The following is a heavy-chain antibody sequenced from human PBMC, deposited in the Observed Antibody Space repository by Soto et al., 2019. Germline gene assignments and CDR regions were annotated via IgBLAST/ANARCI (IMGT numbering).Heavy chain of an antibody. J-gene: IGHJ6*02. Sequence: PSEPLSLPCTVSGGSISTYFWSWIRQPAGGGLEWIGRIYTTGSTNYNPSLKSRVTMSLDTSRNQFSLKLSSVTVADTAVYYCAREGGYFDSSGSGVYHYHGVDVWGQGTTVTVSS. CDR3: AREGGYFDSSGSGVYHYHGVDV. CDR2: IYTTGST. V-gene: IGHV4-4*07. CDR1: GGSISTYF. D-gene: IGHD3-22*01.